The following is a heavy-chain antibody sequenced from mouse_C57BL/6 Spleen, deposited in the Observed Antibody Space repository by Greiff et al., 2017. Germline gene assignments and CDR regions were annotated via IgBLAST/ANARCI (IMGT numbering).Heavy chain of an antibody. D-gene: IGHD1-1*01. V-gene: IGHV3-6*01. J-gene: IGHJ4*01. CDR1: GYSITSGYY. Sequence: VQLKESGPGLVKPSQSLSLTCSVTGYSITSGYYWNWIRQFPGNKLEWMGYISYDGSNNYNPSLKNRNSITRDTSKNQFFLKLNSVTTEDTATYYCARGYGSSYDYAMDYWGQGTSVTVSS. CDR3: ARGYGSSYDYAMDY. CDR2: ISYDGSN.